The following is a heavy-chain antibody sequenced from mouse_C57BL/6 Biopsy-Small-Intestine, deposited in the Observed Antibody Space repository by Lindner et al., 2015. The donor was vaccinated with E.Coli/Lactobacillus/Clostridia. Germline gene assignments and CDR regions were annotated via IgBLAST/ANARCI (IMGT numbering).Heavy chain of an antibody. J-gene: IGHJ3*01. V-gene: IGHV5-6*01. Sequence: VQLQESGGDLVKPGGSLKLSCAASGFTFSRYGMSWVRQTPDKRLEWVATISSGGSYTYYPDSVKGRFTISRDSAKNILYLQMSSLKSEDTGMYDCARPATMVTTDSFAYWGQGTLVTVSA. CDR3: ARPATMVTTDSFAY. D-gene: IGHD2-2*01. CDR1: GFTFSRYG. CDR2: ISSGGSYT.